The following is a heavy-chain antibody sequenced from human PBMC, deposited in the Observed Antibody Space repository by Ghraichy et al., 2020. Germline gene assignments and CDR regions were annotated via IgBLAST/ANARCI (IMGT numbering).Heavy chain of an antibody. V-gene: IGHV3-49*03. CDR1: GFTFGDYA. CDR2: IRSKAYGGTT. J-gene: IGHJ4*02. Sequence: GGSLRLSCTASGFTFGDYAMSWFRQAPGKGLEWVGFIRSKAYGGTTEYAASVKGRFTISRDDSKSIAYLQMNSLKTEDTAVYYCTRDYGSGGFDYWGQGTLVTVSS. D-gene: IGHD3-10*01. CDR3: TRDYGSGGFDY.